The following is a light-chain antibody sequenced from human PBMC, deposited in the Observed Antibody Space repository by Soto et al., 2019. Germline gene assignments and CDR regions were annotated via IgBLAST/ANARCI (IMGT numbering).Light chain of an antibody. CDR2: EVN. Sequence: QSVLTQPPSASGSPGQSVAISCTGTSSDVGGYNYVSWYQQHPGKAPKLMIYEVNKRPSGVPDRFSGSKSGNTASLTVSGLQAEDEADYYCSSYAGRYTYVFGTGTKLTVL. CDR3: SSYAGRYTYV. J-gene: IGLJ1*01. CDR1: SSDVGGYNY. V-gene: IGLV2-8*01.